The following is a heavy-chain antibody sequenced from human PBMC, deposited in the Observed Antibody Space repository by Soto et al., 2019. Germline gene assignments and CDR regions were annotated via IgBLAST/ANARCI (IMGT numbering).Heavy chain of an antibody. CDR3: VRARVDY. CDR1: GFTFSGSA. D-gene: IGHD6-13*01. J-gene: IGHJ4*02. Sequence: EVQLVEFGGRLVQPGGSLKLSCAASGFTFSGSAMHWVRQAPGKGLEWVATIKEDGSEKYYADSLRGRFTISRDNAMNSVYLQMNSLRVEDTALYYCVRARVDYWGQGTLVTVSS. V-gene: IGHV3-7*04. CDR2: IKEDGSEK.